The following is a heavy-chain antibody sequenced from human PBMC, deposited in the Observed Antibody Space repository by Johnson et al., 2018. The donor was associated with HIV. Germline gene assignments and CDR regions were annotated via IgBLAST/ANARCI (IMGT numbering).Heavy chain of an antibody. CDR3: GKARSSGSGAFDI. Sequence: QVQLVESGGGVVQPGKSLRLSCAASGFTFSSSAMHWVRQAPGQGLQWVALISYDGSIKYFADSVQGRFTISRDNSKNTLYLHMRSLRAEDTAVYYCGKARSSGSGAFDIWGQGTMVTVSS. CDR2: ISYDGSIK. CDR1: GFTFSSSA. D-gene: IGHD3-10*01. J-gene: IGHJ3*02. V-gene: IGHV3-30-3*01.